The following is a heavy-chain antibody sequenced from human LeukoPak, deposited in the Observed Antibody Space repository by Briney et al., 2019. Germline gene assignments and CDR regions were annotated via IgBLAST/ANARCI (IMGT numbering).Heavy chain of an antibody. J-gene: IGHJ5*02. CDR2: IKQDGSEK. D-gene: IGHD6-19*01. CDR1: GFTFSSYW. CDR3: ARVSLLPPGAVAGKIGWFDP. V-gene: IGHV3-7*01. Sequence: GGSLRLSCAASGFTFSSYWMSWVRQAPGKGLEWVANIKQDGSEKYYVDSVKGRFTISRDNAKNSLYLQVNSLRAEDTAVYYCARVSLLPPGAVAGKIGWFDPWGQGTLVTVSS.